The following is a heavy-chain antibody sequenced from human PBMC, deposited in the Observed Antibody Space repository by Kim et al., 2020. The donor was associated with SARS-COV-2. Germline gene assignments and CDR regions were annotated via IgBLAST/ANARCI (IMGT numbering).Heavy chain of an antibody. J-gene: IGHJ4*02. CDR1: GFTFSSYS. CDR3: AREVTLGVFDY. CDR2: ISSSSSYI. V-gene: IGHV3-21*01. D-gene: IGHD3-16*01. Sequence: GGSLRLSCAASGFTFSSYSMNWVRQAPGKGLEWVSSISSSSSYIYYADSVKGRFTISRDNAKNSLYLQMNSLRAEDTAVYYCAREVTLGVFDYWGQGTLVTVSS.